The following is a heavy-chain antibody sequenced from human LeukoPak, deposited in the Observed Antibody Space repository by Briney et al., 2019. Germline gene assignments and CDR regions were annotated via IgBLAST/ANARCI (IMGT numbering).Heavy chain of an antibody. CDR1: GFTFSSYA. D-gene: IGHD3-3*01. V-gene: IGHV3-23*01. Sequence: PGGSLRLSCAASGFTFSSYAMSWVRQAPGKGLEWVSAISGSGGSTYYADSVKGRFTISRDNSKNTLYLQINSLRAEDTAVYYCAKGDYDFWSGYYTDYYYGMDVWGQGTTVTVSS. CDR3: AKGDYDFWSGYYTDYYYGMDV. CDR2: ISGSGGST. J-gene: IGHJ6*02.